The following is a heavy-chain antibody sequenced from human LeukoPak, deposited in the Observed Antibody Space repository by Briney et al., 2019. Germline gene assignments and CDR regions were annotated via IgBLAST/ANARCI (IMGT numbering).Heavy chain of an antibody. Sequence: VTVSXXXSGXTFXNYGIHWLRQAPXQGLEWMGWISPYTGDPNYPQNLQGRVIMTTDTSTSTAYMELRSLRSDDTAVYYCARTPTGHYGSSGYFPYYFDYWGQGTLVTVSS. V-gene: IGHV1-18*01. CDR1: GXTFXNYG. CDR3: ARTPTGHYGSSGYFPYYFDY. J-gene: IGHJ4*02. D-gene: IGHD3-22*01. CDR2: ISPYTGDP.